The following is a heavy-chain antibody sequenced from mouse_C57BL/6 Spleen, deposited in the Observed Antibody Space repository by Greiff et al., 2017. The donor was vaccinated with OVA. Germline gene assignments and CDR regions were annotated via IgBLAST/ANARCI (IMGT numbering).Heavy chain of an antibody. CDR3: ARYGSSPFAY. CDR1: GYTFTSYW. D-gene: IGHD1-1*01. Sequence: QVQLQQPGAELVRPGSSVKLSCKASGYTFTSYWMHWVKQRPIQGLEWIGNIDPSDSDTHYNQKFKDKATLTVDKSSSTAYMQLSSLTSEDSAVYYCARYGSSPFAYWGQGTLVTVSA. J-gene: IGHJ3*01. CDR2: IDPSDSDT. V-gene: IGHV1-52*01.